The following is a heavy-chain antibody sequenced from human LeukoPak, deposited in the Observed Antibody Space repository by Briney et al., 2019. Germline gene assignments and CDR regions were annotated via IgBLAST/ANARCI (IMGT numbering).Heavy chain of an antibody. Sequence: GGSLRLSCKASGFTFGDYAMSWFRQAPGKGLEWVGFIRSKAYGGTTEYAASVKGRFTISRDDSKSIAYLQMNSLKTEDTAVYYCTRVAAAARASYYFDYWGQGTLVTVSS. CDR2: IRSKAYGGTT. J-gene: IGHJ4*02. V-gene: IGHV3-49*03. CDR1: GFTFGDYA. CDR3: TRVAAAARASYYFDY. D-gene: IGHD6-13*01.